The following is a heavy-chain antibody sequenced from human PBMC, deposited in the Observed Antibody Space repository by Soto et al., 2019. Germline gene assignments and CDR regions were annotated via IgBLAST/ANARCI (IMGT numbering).Heavy chain of an antibody. CDR3: TRVRGGWYYYDSSGYTPAEFDP. CDR2: IRSKAYGGTT. D-gene: IGHD3-22*01. Sequence: PGGSLRLSCTASGFTFGDYAMSWFRQAPGKGLEWVGFIRSKAYGGTTEYAASVKGRFTISRDDSKSIAYLQMNSLKTEDTDVYSCTRVRGGWYYYDSSGYTPAEFDPWGQGSLV. CDR1: GFTFGDYA. V-gene: IGHV3-49*03. J-gene: IGHJ5*02.